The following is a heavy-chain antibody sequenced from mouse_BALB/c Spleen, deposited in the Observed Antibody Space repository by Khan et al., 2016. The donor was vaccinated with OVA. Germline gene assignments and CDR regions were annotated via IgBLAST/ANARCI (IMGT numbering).Heavy chain of an antibody. V-gene: IGHV1-62-2*01. CDR3: ARQIYDGNYNYAMDY. D-gene: IGHD2-1*01. CDR1: GYTFTEYI. Sequence: QMQLEESGAGLVKPGASVKLSCKASGYTFTEYIIHWVKQRSGQGLEWIGWFYPGIGSIEYNEKFKDKATLTANKSSSTVYMELSRLTSDDSAVYFCARQIYDGNYNYAMDYWGQGTSVTVSS. CDR2: FYPGIGSI. J-gene: IGHJ4*01.